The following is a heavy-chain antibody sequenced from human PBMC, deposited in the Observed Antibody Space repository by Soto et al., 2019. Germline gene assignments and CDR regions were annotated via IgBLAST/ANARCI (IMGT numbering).Heavy chain of an antibody. D-gene: IGHD6-13*01. J-gene: IGHJ3*02. Sequence: QVQLVQSGAEVKKPGASVKVSCKASGYTFTSYGISWVRQAPGQSLAWMGWRIAYNGNTNNAQKLQGKVTLTTDKSTSTAYMEQRSLRSYDTAVYYCAARGDSSSWYPWTDAFDIWGQGTMVTVSS. CDR2: RIAYNGNT. V-gene: IGHV1-18*01. CDR1: GYTFTSYG. CDR3: AARGDSSSWYPWTDAFDI.